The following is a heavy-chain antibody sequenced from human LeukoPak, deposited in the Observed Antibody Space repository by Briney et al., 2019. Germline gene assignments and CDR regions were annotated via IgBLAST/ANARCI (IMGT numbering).Heavy chain of an antibody. J-gene: IGHJ5*02. D-gene: IGHD6-13*01. V-gene: IGHV3-23*01. CDR2: ISGSGGST. CDR3: AKDQISSSWYIVNWFDP. Sequence: GGSLRLSCAASGFTFSSYAMSWVRQAPGRGLERVSAISGSGGSTYYADSVKGRFTISRDNSKNTLYLQMNSLRAEDTAVYYCAKDQISSSWYIVNWFDPWGQGTLVTVSS. CDR1: GFTFSSYA.